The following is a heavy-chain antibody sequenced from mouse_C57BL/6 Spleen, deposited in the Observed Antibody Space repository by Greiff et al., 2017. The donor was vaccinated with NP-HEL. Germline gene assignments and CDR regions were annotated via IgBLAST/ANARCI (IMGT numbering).Heavy chain of an antibody. V-gene: IGHV14-2*01. CDR2: IDPEDGET. CDR1: GFNIKDYY. Sequence: VQLQQSGAELVKPGASVKLSCTASGFNIKDYYMHWVKQRTEQGLEWIGRIDPEDGETKYAPKFQGKATITADTSSNTAYLQISSLTAEDTAVYYCARGLRRGYYAMDYRGQGTSVTVAS. J-gene: IGHJ4*01. CDR3: ARGLRRGYYAMDY. D-gene: IGHD2-2*01.